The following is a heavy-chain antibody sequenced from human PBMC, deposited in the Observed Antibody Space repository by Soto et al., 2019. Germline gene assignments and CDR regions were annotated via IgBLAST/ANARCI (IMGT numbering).Heavy chain of an antibody. J-gene: IGHJ5*02. CDR1: GFTFSDYY. CDR3: ATKGGGYYFQFDP. Sequence: GGSLRLSCAASGFTFSDYYMSWIRQAPGNGLEWVSYISSGGTTIYYADSVKGRFTISRDDAKNSLFLQMNSLRPEDTAVYFCATKGGGYYFQFDPWGQGTLVTVSS. CDR2: ISSGGTTI. V-gene: IGHV3-11*01. D-gene: IGHD3-22*01.